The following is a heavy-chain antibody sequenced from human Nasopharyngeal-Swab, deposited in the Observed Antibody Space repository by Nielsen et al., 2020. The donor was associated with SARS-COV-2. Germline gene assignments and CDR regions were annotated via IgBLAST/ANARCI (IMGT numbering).Heavy chain of an antibody. D-gene: IGHD5-12*01. CDR2: ISGSGRST. CDR1: GFTFSSYA. J-gene: IGHJ6*03. V-gene: IGHV3-23*01. CDR3: AKGGGYGSYYYYYMDV. Sequence: GESLKISCAASGFTFSSYAMSWVRQAPGKGLEWVSAISGSGRSTYYADSVKGRFTISRDNSKNTLYLQMNSLRAEDTAVYYCAKGGGYGSYYYYYMDVWGKGTTVTVSS.